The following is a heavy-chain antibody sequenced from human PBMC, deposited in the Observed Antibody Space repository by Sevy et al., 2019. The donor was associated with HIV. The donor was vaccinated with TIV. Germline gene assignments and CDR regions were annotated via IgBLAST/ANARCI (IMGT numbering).Heavy chain of an antibody. Sequence: GGSLRLSCAASGFGFTDYWMSWVCQTPGKGLEWVATIKQDESEKYYVDSVKGRFVISRDNGKTSVSLQMNGLRVEDTALYYCAREVGGFNWRPYYFDSWGQGTLVTVSS. V-gene: IGHV3-7*01. D-gene: IGHD3-16*01. J-gene: IGHJ4*02. CDR3: AREVGGFNWRPYYFDS. CDR2: IKQDESEK. CDR1: GFGFTDYW.